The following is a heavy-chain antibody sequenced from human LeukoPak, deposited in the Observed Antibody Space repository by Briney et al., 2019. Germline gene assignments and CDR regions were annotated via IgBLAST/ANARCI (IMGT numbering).Heavy chain of an antibody. CDR3: ARDRSSTIFYYMDV. CDR2: ISYDGSNK. V-gene: IGHV3-30*04. Sequence: GGSLRLSCAASGFTFSSYAMHWVRQAPGKGLEWVAVISYDGSNKYYADSVKGRFTISRDNSKNTLYLQMNSLRAEDTAVYYCARDRSSTIFYYMDVWGKGTTVTVSS. J-gene: IGHJ6*03. CDR1: GFTFSSYA. D-gene: IGHD2-2*01.